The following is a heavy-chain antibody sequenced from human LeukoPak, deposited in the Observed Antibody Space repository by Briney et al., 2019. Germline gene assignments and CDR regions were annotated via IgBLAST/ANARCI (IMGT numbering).Heavy chain of an antibody. Sequence: GGSLRLTCAASGFTFSNAWMNWVRQAPGKGLEWVGRIKSKTDGGTTDYAAPVKGRLTISRDDSKNTLYLQMNSLKTEDTAVYYCTTDSYYYDSSGDYWGQGTLVTVSS. CDR3: TTDSYYYDSSGDY. D-gene: IGHD3-22*01. CDR1: GFTFSNAW. V-gene: IGHV3-15*07. CDR2: IKSKTDGGTT. J-gene: IGHJ4*02.